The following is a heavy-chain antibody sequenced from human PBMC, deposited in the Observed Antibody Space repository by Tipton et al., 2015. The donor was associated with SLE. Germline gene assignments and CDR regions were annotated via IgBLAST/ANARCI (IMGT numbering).Heavy chain of an antibody. CDR1: GGSISSYY. D-gene: IGHD3-16*01. Sequence: LRLSCTVSGGSISSYYWSWIRQPPGKGLEWIGNIYYSGNTNYNPSLKSRVTISADTSKNQFSLKLSSVTAADTAVYYCARGGDPDYFDYWGRGTLVTVSS. V-gene: IGHV4-59*08. J-gene: IGHJ4*02. CDR2: IYYSGNT. CDR3: ARGGDPDYFDY.